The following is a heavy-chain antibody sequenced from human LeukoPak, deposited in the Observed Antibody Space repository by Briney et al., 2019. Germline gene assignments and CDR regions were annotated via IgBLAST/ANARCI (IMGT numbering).Heavy chain of an antibody. CDR3: ARGLDS. CDR1: AACMNSHY. J-gene: IGHJ4*02. Sequence: SETLALACTVTAACMNSHYWSWIRQPPGKGLEWIGNIYYSGSTNYNPSLKSRVTISVDRSKNQFSLKLSSVTAADTAVYYCARGLDSWGQGSLVTVSS. CDR2: IYYSGST. V-gene: IGHV4-59*11.